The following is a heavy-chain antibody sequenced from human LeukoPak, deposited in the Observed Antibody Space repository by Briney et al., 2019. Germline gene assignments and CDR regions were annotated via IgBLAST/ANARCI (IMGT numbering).Heavy chain of an antibody. D-gene: IGHD5-18*01. Sequence: GGSLRLSCAASGFTFSGYAMSWVRQAPGKGLEWVSAISGSGGSTYYADSVKGRFTISRDNSKNTLYLQMNSLRAEDTAVYYCAKDFDRGYSYGDYYGMDVWGQGTTVTVSS. V-gene: IGHV3-23*01. CDR3: AKDFDRGYSYGDYYGMDV. CDR1: GFTFSGYA. CDR2: ISGSGGST. J-gene: IGHJ6*02.